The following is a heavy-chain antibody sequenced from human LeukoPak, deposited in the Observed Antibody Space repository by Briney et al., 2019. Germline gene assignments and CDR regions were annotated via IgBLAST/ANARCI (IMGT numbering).Heavy chain of an antibody. CDR3: AREIGYSSGWALDP. CDR2: TYYRSKWYN. CDR1: GDSVSSNSAA. J-gene: IGHJ5*02. D-gene: IGHD6-19*01. V-gene: IGHV6-1*01. Sequence: SQTLSLTCATSGDSVSSNSAAWNWIRHSPSRGLEWLGRTYYRSKWYNDYAVSVKSRITINPDTSKNQFSLQLNSVTPEDTAVYYCAREIGYSSGWALDPWGQGTLVTVSS.